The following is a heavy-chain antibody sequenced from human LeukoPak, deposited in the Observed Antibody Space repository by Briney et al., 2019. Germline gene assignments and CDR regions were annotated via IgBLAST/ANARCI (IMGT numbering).Heavy chain of an antibody. Sequence: SETLSLTCTVSGGSISSYYWSWIRQPPGKGLEWIGYIYYSGRTNYNPSLKSRVTISADTSNNQFSLKLSSVTAADTAVYYCARGEYSSSYYYYYYMDVWAKGTTVTVSS. CDR1: GGSISSYY. CDR3: ARGEYSSSYYYYYYMDV. D-gene: IGHD6-6*01. CDR2: IYYSGRT. V-gene: IGHV4-59*01. J-gene: IGHJ6*03.